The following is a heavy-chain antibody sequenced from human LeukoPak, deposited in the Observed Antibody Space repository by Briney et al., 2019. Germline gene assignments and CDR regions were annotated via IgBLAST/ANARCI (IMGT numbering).Heavy chain of an antibody. CDR3: ARAKSGSYYFDY. J-gene: IGHJ4*02. Sequence: GGSLRLSCAASGFTFSSYAMHWVRQAPGKGLEWVAVISYDGSNKYYADSVKGRFTISRDNSKNTLYLQMNSLRAEDTAVYYRARAKSGSYYFDYWGQGTLVTVSS. D-gene: IGHD1-26*01. CDR1: GFTFSSYA. V-gene: IGHV3-30*04. CDR2: ISYDGSNK.